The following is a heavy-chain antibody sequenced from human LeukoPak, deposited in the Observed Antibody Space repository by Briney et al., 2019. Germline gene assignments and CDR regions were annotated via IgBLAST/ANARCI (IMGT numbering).Heavy chain of an antibody. Sequence: NSAETLSLTCAVYGGSFSGYYWSWIRQPPGKGLEWIGEINHSRRTNYKPSLKSQVNISVDTSKNQFSLKLSSGTAADTAVYYCARVRAGWFDRWGQGTLVSVRS. CDR3: ARVRAGWFDR. V-gene: IGHV4-34*01. J-gene: IGHJ5*02. CDR2: INHSRRT. CDR1: GGSFSGYY.